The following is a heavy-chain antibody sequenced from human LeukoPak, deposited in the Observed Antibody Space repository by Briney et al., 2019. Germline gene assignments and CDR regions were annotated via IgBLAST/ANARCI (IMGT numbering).Heavy chain of an antibody. Sequence: GSLRLSCAASGIRVNSNYMSWVRQAPGKGLEWVSVIYSGGSTSYADSVKGRFTISRDNSKNTMYLQMNSLRAEDTAVYYCARITSTYFDYWGQGTLVTVSS. D-gene: IGHD3-10*01. V-gene: IGHV3-53*01. J-gene: IGHJ4*02. CDR2: IYSGGST. CDR3: ARITSTYFDY. CDR1: GIRVNSNY.